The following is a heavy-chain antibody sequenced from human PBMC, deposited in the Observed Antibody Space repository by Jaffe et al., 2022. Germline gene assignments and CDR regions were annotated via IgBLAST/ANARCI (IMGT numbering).Heavy chain of an antibody. J-gene: IGHJ5*02. V-gene: IGHV3-23*01. Sequence: EVQLLESGGGLVQPGGSLRLSCAASGFTFSSYAMSWVRQAPGKGLEWVSAISGSGDRTYYADSVKGRFTVSRDNSKNTLYLQMHSLRAEDTAVYYCAKDRLGYCSGGSCYLNWFDPWGQGTLVTVSS. CDR3: AKDRLGYCSGGSCYLNWFDP. CDR2: ISGSGDRT. D-gene: IGHD2-15*01. CDR1: GFTFSSYA.